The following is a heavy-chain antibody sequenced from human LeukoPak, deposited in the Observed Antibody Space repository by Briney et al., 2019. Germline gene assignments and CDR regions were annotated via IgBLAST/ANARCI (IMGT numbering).Heavy chain of an antibody. D-gene: IGHD1-26*01. CDR1: GLTFSSYG. J-gene: IGHJ6*04. CDR2: IRYDGSNK. CDR3: AKDLRRIVGATKGVDV. V-gene: IGHV3-30*02. Sequence: GGSLRLSCAASGLTFSSYGMHWVRQAPGKGLEWVAFIRYDGSNKYYADSVKGRFTISRDNSKNTLYLQMNSLRAEDTAVYYCAKDLRRIVGATKGVDVWGKGTTVTVSS.